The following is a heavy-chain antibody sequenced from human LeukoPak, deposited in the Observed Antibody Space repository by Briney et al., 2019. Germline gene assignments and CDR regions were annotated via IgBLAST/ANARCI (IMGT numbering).Heavy chain of an antibody. D-gene: IGHD2-2*01. CDR3: AKEMDLSRYCSSTSRHPFDF. Sequence: GGSLRLSCAASGFTFDDYAMHWVRQAPGKGLEWVSGISWNSGSIDYADSVKGRFIVSRGSAKNSLYLQMGSLSTEDTAFYYCAKEMDLSRYCSSTSRHPFDFWGQGTLVTVSS. CDR2: ISWNSGSI. J-gene: IGHJ4*02. V-gene: IGHV3-9*01. CDR1: GFTFDDYA.